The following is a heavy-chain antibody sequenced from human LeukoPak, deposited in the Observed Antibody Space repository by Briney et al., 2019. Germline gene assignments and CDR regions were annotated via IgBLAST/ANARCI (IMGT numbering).Heavy chain of an antibody. D-gene: IGHD5-18*01. CDR2: IYYTGST. V-gene: IGHV4-59*12. J-gene: IGHJ4*02. Sequence: PSETLSLTCTVSGGSISTYYWSWIRQPPGKGLEWIGYIYYTGSTSYNPSLKSRVTMSLDASKNQFSLELNSVTAADTAVYYCARGVFPYSYGYSDYWGQGTLVTVSS. CDR3: ARGVFPYSYGYSDY. CDR1: GGSISTYY.